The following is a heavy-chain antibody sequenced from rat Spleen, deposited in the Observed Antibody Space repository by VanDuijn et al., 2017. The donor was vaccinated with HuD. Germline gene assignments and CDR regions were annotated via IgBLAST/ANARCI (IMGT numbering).Heavy chain of an antibody. V-gene: IGHV5-25*01. CDR3: TTEDDYSSSPFAY. Sequence: EVQLVESGGGLVQPGRSMKLSCAASGFTFSNYYMAWVRQAPTKGLEWVASISTGGGNTYYRDSVKGRFTISRDNAKSTLYLQMDSLRSEDTATYYCTTEDDYSSSPFAYWGQGTLVTVSS. D-gene: IGHD1-2*01. CDR2: ISTGGGNT. CDR1: GFTFSNYY. J-gene: IGHJ3*01.